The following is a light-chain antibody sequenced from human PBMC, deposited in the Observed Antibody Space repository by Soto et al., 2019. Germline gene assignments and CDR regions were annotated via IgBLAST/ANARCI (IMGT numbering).Light chain of an antibody. CDR3: HQYNTYPLT. CDR2: KAS. Sequence: DIQMTQSPSTLSASEGDRVTITCRASQSISTWLAWYQRKPGKAPQLLIYKASNLEDGVPSRFRGSGTGTEYAITISSLQPDDFATYYCHQYNTYPLTFGGGTTVEIK. CDR1: QSISTW. V-gene: IGKV1-5*03. J-gene: IGKJ4*01.